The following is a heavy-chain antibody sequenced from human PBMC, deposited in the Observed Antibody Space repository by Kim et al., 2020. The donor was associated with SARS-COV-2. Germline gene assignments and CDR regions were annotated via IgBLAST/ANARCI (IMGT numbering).Heavy chain of an antibody. D-gene: IGHD3-16*01. V-gene: IGHV1-24*01. CDR3: ATDRALGSTLGL. J-gene: IGHJ4*02. Sequence: TRYAQKFRGRVTLTEDTSTNTAYMDLSSLTSDDTAVYFCATDRALGSTLGLWGQGTLVTVSS. CDR2: T.